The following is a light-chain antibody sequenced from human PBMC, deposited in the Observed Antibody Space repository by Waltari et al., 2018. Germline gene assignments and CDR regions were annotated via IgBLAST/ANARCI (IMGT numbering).Light chain of an antibody. J-gene: IGLJ3*02. CDR3: NSYTGSSTSVL. CDR2: DVN. CDR1: SGYVGGYNY. Sequence: QSALPQPAPVSGSPGQSITIACTGTSGYVGGYNYVYRYQHHPAKAPKLIIYDVNKRPSGVSNRFSGSKSGNTASLTISGLQADDEADYYCNSYTGSSTSVLFGGGTKLTVL. V-gene: IGLV2-14*03.